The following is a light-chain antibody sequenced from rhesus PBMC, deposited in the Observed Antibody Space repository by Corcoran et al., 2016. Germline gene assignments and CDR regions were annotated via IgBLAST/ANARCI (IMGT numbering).Light chain of an antibody. CDR3: LQCYATPLT. CDR1: QAINKE. Sequence: DIQMTQSPSSLSASVGDRVTVTCRASQAINKELSWYQLKPGKAPSLLIFAASTLETGVSSRFSGSGSRTDFALSITSLRPEYFATYYFLQCYATPLTFGGGPRV. CDR2: AAS. V-gene: IGKV1-94*01. J-gene: IGKJ4*01.